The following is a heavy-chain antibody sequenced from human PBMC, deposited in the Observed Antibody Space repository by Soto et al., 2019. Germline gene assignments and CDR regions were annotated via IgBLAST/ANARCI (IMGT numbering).Heavy chain of an antibody. V-gene: IGHV3-9*01. CDR3: ATGFCSSAKCYTYSYMDV. CDR1: GFSFDEYA. D-gene: IGHD2-2*01. J-gene: IGHJ6*03. CDR2: VSWNSGTV. Sequence: EVQLVESGGTLVQPGRSLRLSCAASGFSFDEYAMHWVRQVPGKGLEWVSGVSWNSGTVGYGDSVKGRFTISRDNDKNSLYLQMNSLRAEDTAMYYCATGFCSSAKCYTYSYMDVWGKGTAVTVSS.